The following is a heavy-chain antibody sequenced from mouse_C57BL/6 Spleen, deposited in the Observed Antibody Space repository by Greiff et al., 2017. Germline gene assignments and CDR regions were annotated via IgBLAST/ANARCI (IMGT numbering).Heavy chain of an antibody. Sequence: QVQLKQPGAELVKPGASVKLSCKASGYTFTSYWITWVKQRPGQGLEWIGDIYPGSGSTNYNEKFKSKATLTVDTSSSTAYMQLRRLTSEESSVYSAARDDDGNLFDYWGQGTTLTVSS. J-gene: IGHJ2*01. V-gene: IGHV1-55*01. CDR1: GYTFTSYW. D-gene: IGHD2-1*01. CDR3: ARDDDGNLFDY. CDR2: IYPGSGST.